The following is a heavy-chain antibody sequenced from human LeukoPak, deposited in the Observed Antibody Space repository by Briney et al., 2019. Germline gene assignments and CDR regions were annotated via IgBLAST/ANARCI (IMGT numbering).Heavy chain of an antibody. CDR1: GFTFSIYS. Sequence: PGGSLRLPCAASGFTFSIYSMNWVRRAPGKGLEWVSYISSSSSTIYYADSVKGRFTISRDNAKDSLYLQMNSPRAEDTARYYCAKGVDDILLWFGELLSCAFDIWGQGTMVTVSS. CDR3: AKGVDDILLWFGELLSCAFDI. V-gene: IGHV3-48*01. CDR2: ISSSSSTI. D-gene: IGHD3-10*01. J-gene: IGHJ3*02.